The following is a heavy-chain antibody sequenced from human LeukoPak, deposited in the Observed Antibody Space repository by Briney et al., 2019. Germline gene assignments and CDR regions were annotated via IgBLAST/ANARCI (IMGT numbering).Heavy chain of an antibody. Sequence: GGSLRLSWAAAGFTVSSNYMSWVRQAPGKGLEWVSVIYSGGSTYYADSVKGRFTISRDNSKNTLYLQMNSLRAEDTAVYYCARGPRNHYYDSSGLLDYWGQGTLVTVSS. J-gene: IGHJ4*02. CDR1: GFTVSSNY. CDR3: ARGPRNHYYDSSGLLDY. CDR2: IYSGGST. D-gene: IGHD3-22*01. V-gene: IGHV3-53*01.